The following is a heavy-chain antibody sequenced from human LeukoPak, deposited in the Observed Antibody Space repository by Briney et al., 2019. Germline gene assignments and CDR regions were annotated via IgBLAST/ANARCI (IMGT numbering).Heavy chain of an antibody. J-gene: IGHJ4*02. CDR1: GFTFINSW. Sequence: GGSLRLSCAASGFTFINSWMAWVRQAPGKGLEWVANIKQDGSTKHYAESLKGRFTISRDNPKSSVYVQMNSRRADDTAVYYCARDTDGSLDYWGQGILVTVAS. V-gene: IGHV3-7*01. D-gene: IGHD1-26*01. CDR3: ARDTDGSLDY. CDR2: IKQDGSTK.